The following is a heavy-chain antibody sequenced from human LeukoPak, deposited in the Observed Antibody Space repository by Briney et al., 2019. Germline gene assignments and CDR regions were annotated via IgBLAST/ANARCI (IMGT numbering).Heavy chain of an antibody. CDR2: MNQDGSGR. Sequence: GGSLRLSCTASGFTFSAYWMSWVRQAPGKGLEWVASMNQDGSGRHYSDSVKGRFTISRDNAKNSVSLQMNSLRVEDTALYYCTREDRVGGSLDAWGQGTLVTVSS. D-gene: IGHD1-26*01. V-gene: IGHV3-7*01. J-gene: IGHJ5*02. CDR3: TREDRVGGSLDA. CDR1: GFTFSAYW.